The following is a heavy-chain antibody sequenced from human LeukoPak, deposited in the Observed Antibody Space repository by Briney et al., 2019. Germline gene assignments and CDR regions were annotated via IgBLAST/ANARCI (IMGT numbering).Heavy chain of an antibody. CDR2: ISYDGSNK. V-gene: IGHV3-30*18. Sequence: PGGSLRLSCAASGFTFSSYGMHWVRQAPGKGLEWVAVISYDGSNKYYADSVKGRFTISRDNSKNTLYLQMNSLRAEDTAVYYCAKGRDDILTGYYNLLDYWGQGTLVTVSS. CDR3: AKGRDDILTGYYNLLDY. CDR1: GFTFSSYG. J-gene: IGHJ4*02. D-gene: IGHD3-9*01.